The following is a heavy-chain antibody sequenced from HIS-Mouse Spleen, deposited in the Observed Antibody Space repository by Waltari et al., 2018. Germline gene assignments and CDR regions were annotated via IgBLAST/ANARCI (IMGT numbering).Heavy chain of an antibody. D-gene: IGHD6-13*01. V-gene: IGHV4-39*07. J-gene: IGHJ2*01. Sequence: QLQLQESGPGLVKPSETLSLTRTVSGGSLSTSSYHWGRVRQPPGKGLEWIGSIYYRGSTYYNPSLKSRVTISVDTSKNQFSLKLSSVTAADTAVYYCAREIPYSSSWYDWYFDLWGRGTLVTVSS. CDR3: AREIPYSSSWYDWYFDL. CDR2: IYYRGST. CDR1: GGSLSTSSYH.